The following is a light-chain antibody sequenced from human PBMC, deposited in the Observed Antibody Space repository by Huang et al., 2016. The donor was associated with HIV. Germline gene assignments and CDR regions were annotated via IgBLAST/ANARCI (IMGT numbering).Light chain of an antibody. CDR3: QQTYSSPRT. CDR1: KTINSY. J-gene: IGKJ1*01. CDR2: AAS. V-gene: IGKV1-39*01. Sequence: DIQMTQSPSSLSASVGDRVTITCRASKTINSYLHWYQQKPGKAPHLLIYAASNLQSGFPSRFSGGGSGTDFTLTIISLQPEDFATYYCQQTYSSPRTFGQGTKVDIK.